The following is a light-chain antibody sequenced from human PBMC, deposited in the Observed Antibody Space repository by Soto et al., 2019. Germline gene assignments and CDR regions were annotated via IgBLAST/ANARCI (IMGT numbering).Light chain of an antibody. CDR3: QQRNIWPPVT. CDR2: GAS. V-gene: IGKV3-11*01. Sequence: EIVVTQSPSTLSVSPWERATLSCMASQSVSSNLAWYQQKPGQAPRLLIYGASNRATGIPDRFSGSGSGTDFTLTISSLEPEDFAVYYCQQRNIWPPVTFGQGTRLEIK. J-gene: IGKJ5*01. CDR1: QSVSSN.